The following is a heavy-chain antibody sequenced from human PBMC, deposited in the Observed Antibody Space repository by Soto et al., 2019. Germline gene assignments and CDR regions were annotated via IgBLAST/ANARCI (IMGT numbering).Heavy chain of an antibody. J-gene: IGHJ4*02. D-gene: IGHD4-17*01. CDR2: IYYSGST. CDR3: ARHKSTVNILDY. CDR1: GGSISSSSYY. Sequence: NPSETLSLTCTVSGGSISSSSYYWGWIRQPPGKGLEWIGSIYYSGSTYYNPSLKSRVTISVDTSKNQYYLKLNSVTAADTAVYYCARHKSTVNILDYWGQGTLVTVS. V-gene: IGHV4-39*01.